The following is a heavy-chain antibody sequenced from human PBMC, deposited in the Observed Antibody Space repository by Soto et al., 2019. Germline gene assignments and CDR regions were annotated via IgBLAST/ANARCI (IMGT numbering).Heavy chain of an antibody. V-gene: IGHV4-59*01. CDR2: VYYTGST. J-gene: IGHJ4*02. Sequence: QVQLQESGPGLVKPSETLSLTCTVSGASMNGYYWSWIRQPPGKGLEWLGYVYYTGSTNYNPSLKRPITISVDTSKKQFSLSPSSVTAAGTAVYFCARSLGTRGTDIDYWGQGTLVTVSS. CDR1: GASMNGYY. CDR3: ARSLGTRGTDIDY. D-gene: IGHD1-1*01.